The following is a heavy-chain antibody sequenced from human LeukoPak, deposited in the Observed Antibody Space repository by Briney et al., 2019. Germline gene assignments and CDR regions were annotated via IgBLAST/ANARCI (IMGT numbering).Heavy chain of an antibody. J-gene: IGHJ3*01. Sequence: GGSLRLSCTASGFTFGDYAMSWFRQAPGKGLEWVAFIRYDGSNKYYADSVKGRFTISRDNSKNTLYLQMNSLRAEDTAVYYCARAFYSGSSLGAFDLWGQGTMVTVSS. V-gene: IGHV3-30*02. CDR3: ARAFYSGSSLGAFDL. CDR2: IRYDGSNK. CDR1: GFTFGDYA. D-gene: IGHD1-26*01.